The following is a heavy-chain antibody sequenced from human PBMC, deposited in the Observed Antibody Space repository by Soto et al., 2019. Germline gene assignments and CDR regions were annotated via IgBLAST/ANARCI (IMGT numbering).Heavy chain of an antibody. CDR1: GFTFSSYS. CDR3: ARSGLDCSSTSCYAQYYFDY. D-gene: IGHD2-2*01. V-gene: IGHV3-21*01. J-gene: IGHJ4*02. Sequence: VQLVESGGGLVKPGGSLRLSCAASGFTFSSYSMNWVRQAPGKGLEWVSSISSSSSYIYYADSVKGRFTISRDNAKNSLYLQMNSLRAEDTAVYYCARSGLDCSSTSCYAQYYFDYWGQGTLVTVSS. CDR2: ISSSSSYI.